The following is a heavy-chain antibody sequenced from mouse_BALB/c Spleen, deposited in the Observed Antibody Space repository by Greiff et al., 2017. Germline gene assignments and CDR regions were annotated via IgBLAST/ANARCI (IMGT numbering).Heavy chain of an antibody. D-gene: IGHD4-1*01. J-gene: IGHJ4*01. V-gene: IGHV1S135*01. Sequence: LVESGPELVKPGASVKVSCKASGYAFTSYNMYWVKQSHGKSLEWIGYIDPYNGGTSYNQKFKGKATLTVDKSSSTAYMHLNSLTSEDSAVYYCARRWAPYAMDYWGQGTSVTVSS. CDR2: IDPYNGGT. CDR1: GYAFTSYN. CDR3: ARRWAPYAMDY.